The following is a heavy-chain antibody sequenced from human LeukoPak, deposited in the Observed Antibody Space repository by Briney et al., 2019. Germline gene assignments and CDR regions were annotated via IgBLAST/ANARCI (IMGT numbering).Heavy chain of an antibody. Sequence: ASVTVSCKASGYTFTGYHMHWVRQAPGQGLEWMGWINPNSGGTNYAQKFQGRVTMTRDTSISTAYMELSRLRSDDTAVYYCARDRGDHYYYYMDVWGKGTTVTVSS. V-gene: IGHV1-2*02. CDR3: ARDRGDHYYYYMDV. CDR1: GYTFTGYH. CDR2: INPNSGGT. J-gene: IGHJ6*03.